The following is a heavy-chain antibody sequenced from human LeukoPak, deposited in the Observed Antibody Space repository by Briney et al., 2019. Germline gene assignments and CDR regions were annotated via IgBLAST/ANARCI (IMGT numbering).Heavy chain of an antibody. J-gene: IGHJ4*02. Sequence: GGSLRLSCAASGFSVSINYMTWVRQAPGKGLECVSVIYGGGNTYYADSVGGRFTISRDNSKNTLYLQMNSLSVEDTAMYYCARGGWSSSGYQDYWGRGTLVTVSS. V-gene: IGHV3-53*01. CDR1: GFSVSINY. D-gene: IGHD3-22*01. CDR2: IYGGGNT. CDR3: ARGGWSSSGYQDY.